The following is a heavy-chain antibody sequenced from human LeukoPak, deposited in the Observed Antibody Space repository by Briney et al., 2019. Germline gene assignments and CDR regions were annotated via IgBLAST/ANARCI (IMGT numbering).Heavy chain of an antibody. D-gene: IGHD3-16*01. Sequence: GGSLRLSCAASGFTFSSHSMNWVRQAPGKGLEWVSSISSSSSYIYYADSVKGRFTISRDNAKNSLYLQMNSLRAEDTAVYYCARDHYDYVWGSLDAFDIWGQGTMVTVSS. CDR1: GFTFSSHS. CDR3: ARDHYDYVWGSLDAFDI. J-gene: IGHJ3*02. CDR2: ISSSSSYI. V-gene: IGHV3-21*01.